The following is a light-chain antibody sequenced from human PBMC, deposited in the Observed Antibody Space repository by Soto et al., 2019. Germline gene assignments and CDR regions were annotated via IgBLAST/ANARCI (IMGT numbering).Light chain of an antibody. Sequence: QSVLTQPASVSGSPGQSITISCTGTSSDIGGYKYVSWYQQHPGKAPKLMIYEVTNRPSGVPDRFSGSKSGNTASLTVSGLQAEDEADYYCNSYADSNKFVFGSGTKLTVL. CDR3: NSYADSNKFV. V-gene: IGLV2-8*01. J-gene: IGLJ1*01. CDR2: EVT. CDR1: SSDIGGYKY.